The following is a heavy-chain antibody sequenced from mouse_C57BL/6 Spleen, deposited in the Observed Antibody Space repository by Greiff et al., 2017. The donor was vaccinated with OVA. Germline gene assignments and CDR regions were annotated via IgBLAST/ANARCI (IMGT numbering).Heavy chain of an antibody. CDR2: INPGSGGT. V-gene: IGHV1-54*01. CDR1: GYAFTNYL. CDR3: ARGGLLRGGSDY. J-gene: IGHJ2*01. D-gene: IGHD1-1*01. Sequence: QVQLQQSGAELVRPGTSLKVSCKASGYAFTNYLIEWVKQRPGQGLEWIGVINPGSGGTNYNEKFKGKATLTADKSSSTAYMQLSSLTAEDSAVYVWARGGLLRGGSDYGGQGTTLTVSS.